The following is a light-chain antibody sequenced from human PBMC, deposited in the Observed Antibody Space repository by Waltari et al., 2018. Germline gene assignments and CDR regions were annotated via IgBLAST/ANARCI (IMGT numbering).Light chain of an antibody. V-gene: IGLV1-40*01. CDR3: QSYDSSLSGWV. J-gene: IGLJ3*02. Sequence: QSVLTPPPSVSGAPGQRVTISSTGSSSNIGAGYDVHWYQHLPGTAPKLLIHGNNNRPSGVPDRFSGSRSGTSASLAITGLQAEDEADYYCQSYDSSLSGWVFGGGTKLTGL. CDR2: GNN. CDR1: SSNIGAGYD.